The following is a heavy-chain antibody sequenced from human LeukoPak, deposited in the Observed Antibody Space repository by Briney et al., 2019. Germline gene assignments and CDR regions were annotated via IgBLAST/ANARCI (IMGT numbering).Heavy chain of an antibody. CDR2: ISAYNGNT. V-gene: IGHV1-18*01. D-gene: IGHD5-18*01. CDR1: GYTFTSYG. Sequence: ASVKVSCKASGYTFTSYGISWVRQAPGQGLEWMGWISAYNGNTNYAQKLQGRVTLTTDTSTSTAYMELRSLRSDDTAVYYCARAVDTAMMGNFDPWGQGTLVTVSS. J-gene: IGHJ5*02. CDR3: ARAVDTAMMGNFDP.